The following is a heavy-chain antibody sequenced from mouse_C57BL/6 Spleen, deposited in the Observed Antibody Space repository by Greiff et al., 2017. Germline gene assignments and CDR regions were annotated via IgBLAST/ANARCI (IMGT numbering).Heavy chain of an antibody. CDR1: GYTFTSYW. CDR2: INPSSGYT. D-gene: IGHD4-1*01. CDR3: ARSRLGEGFAY. J-gene: IGHJ3*01. V-gene: IGHV1-7*01. Sequence: QVQLQQSGAELAKPGASVKLSCKASGYTFTSYWMHWVKQRPGKGLEWIGYINPSSGYTKYNQKFKDKATLTADKSSSTAYMQLSSLTYEDSSVYYCARSRLGEGFAYWGQGTLVTVSA.